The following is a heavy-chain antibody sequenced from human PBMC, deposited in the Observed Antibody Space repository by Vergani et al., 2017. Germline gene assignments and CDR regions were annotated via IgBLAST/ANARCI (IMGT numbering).Heavy chain of an antibody. CDR3: AGDKYYDIVTGYLGRDGMDV. Sequence: QVQLVQSGSELKKPGASVKVSCKASGYTFTSYAMNWVRQAPGQGLEWMGWINTNTGNPTYAQGFTGRFVFSLDTSVSTAYLQISSLKAEDTAVYYCAGDKYYDIVTGYLGRDGMDVWGQGTTVTVSS. V-gene: IGHV7-4-1*02. CDR1: GYTFTSYA. D-gene: IGHD3-9*01. CDR2: INTNTGNP. J-gene: IGHJ6*02.